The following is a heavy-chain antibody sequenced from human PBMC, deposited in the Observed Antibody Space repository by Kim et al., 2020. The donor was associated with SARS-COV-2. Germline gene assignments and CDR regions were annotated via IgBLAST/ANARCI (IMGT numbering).Heavy chain of an antibody. J-gene: IGHJ6*02. CDR3: ARGRAGVVPATIMGVGPHYDYFMMDV. Sequence: SETLSLTCAVYGGSFSGYYWTWIRQPPGKGLEWIGEINHSGAINYYPYLRSRITMSMDTSKNQFSLKLTSVTAADTGFYHCARGRAGVVPATIMGVGPHYDYFMMDVWGHGTTVTVSS. D-gene: IGHD2-2*02. CDR1: GGSFSGYY. CDR2: INHSGAI. V-gene: IGHV4-34*01.